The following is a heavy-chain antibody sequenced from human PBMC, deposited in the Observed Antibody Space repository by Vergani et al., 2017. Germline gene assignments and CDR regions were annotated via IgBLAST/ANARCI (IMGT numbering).Heavy chain of an antibody. CDR2: IIPIFGTA. CDR1: GGTFSSYA. D-gene: IGHD6-13*01. V-gene: IGHV1-69*01. J-gene: IGHJ5*02. Sequence: QVQLVQSGAEVKKPGSSVKVSCKASGGTFSSYAISWVRQAPGQGLEWMGGIIPIFGTANYAQKFQGRVTITADESTSTAYMELSSLRSEDTAGYYCARERQSIAAAGTFWFDPWGQGTLVTVSS. CDR3: ARERQSIAAAGTFWFDP.